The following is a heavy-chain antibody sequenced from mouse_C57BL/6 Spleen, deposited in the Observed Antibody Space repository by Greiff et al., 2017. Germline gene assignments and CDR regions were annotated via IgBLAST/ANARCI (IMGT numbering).Heavy chain of an antibody. Sequence: VQLQQPGAELVKPGASVKLSCKASGYTFTSYWMHWVKQRPGQGLEWIGMIHPNSGSTNYNEKFKSKATLTVDKSSSTAYMQLSSLTSEDSAVYYCAKGVYYDYDEDYWGQGTTLTVSS. CDR2: IHPNSGST. V-gene: IGHV1-64*01. CDR3: AKGVYYDYDEDY. J-gene: IGHJ2*01. CDR1: GYTFTSYW. D-gene: IGHD2-4*01.